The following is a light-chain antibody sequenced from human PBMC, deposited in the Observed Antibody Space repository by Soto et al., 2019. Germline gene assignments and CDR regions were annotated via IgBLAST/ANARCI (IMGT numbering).Light chain of an antibody. J-gene: IGKJ1*01. CDR2: DAS. CDR1: QSVSSY. Sequence: EIVLTQSPATLSLSPGERATLSCRASQSVSSYLAWYQQKPGQAPRLLIYDASNRATGIRARFSGSGSGTDFTLTISSREPEDFAVYFCQQRSNWPPWTFGQGTKVEIK. V-gene: IGKV3-11*01. CDR3: QQRSNWPPWT.